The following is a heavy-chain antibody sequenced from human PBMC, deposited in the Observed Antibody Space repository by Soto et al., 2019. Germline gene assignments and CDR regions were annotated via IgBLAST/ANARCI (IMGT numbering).Heavy chain of an antibody. CDR1: GGSISSYY. D-gene: IGHD5-12*01. J-gene: IGHJ4*02. CDR2: IYYSGST. CDR3: ARERGEGYSGYDY. Sequence: SETLSLTCTVSGGSISSYYWSWIRQPPGKGLEWIGYIYYSGSTNYNPSLKSRVTISVDTSKNQFSLKLSSVTAADTAVYYCARERGEGYSGYDYWGQGTLVTVSS. V-gene: IGHV4-59*01.